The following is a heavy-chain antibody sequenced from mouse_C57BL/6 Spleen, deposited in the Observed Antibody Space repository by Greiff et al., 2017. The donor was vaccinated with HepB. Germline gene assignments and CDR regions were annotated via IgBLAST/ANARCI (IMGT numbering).Heavy chain of an antibody. J-gene: IGHJ2*01. V-gene: IGHV1-69*01. CDR1: GYTFTSYW. CDR3: ARGTTGH. D-gene: IGHD1-1*01. CDR2: IDPSDSYT. Sequence: QVHVKQPGAELVMPGASVKLSCKASGYTFTSYWMHWVKQRPGQGLEWIGEIDPSDSYTNYNQKFKGKSTLTVDKSSSTAYMQLSSLTSEDSAVYYCARGTTGHWGQGTTLTVSS.